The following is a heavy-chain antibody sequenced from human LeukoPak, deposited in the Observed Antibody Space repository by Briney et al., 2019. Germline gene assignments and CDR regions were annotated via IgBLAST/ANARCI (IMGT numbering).Heavy chain of an antibody. CDR3: ARNYGDSIRDYFDY. D-gene: IGHD4-17*01. V-gene: IGHV3-74*01. CDR2: INSDGSST. CDR1: GFTFSSYW. Sequence: GGSLRLSCAASGFTFSSYWMHWVRQAPGKGLVWVSRINSDGSSTSYADSVKGRFTTSRDNAKNTLYLQMNSLRAEDTAVYYCARNYGDSIRDYFDYWGQGTLVTVSS. J-gene: IGHJ4*02.